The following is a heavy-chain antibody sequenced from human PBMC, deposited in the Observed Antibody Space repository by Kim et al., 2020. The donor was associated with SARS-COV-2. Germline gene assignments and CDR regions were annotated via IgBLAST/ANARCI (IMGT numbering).Heavy chain of an antibody. CDR2: ISWNSGSI. CDR1: GFTFDDYA. Sequence: GGSLRLSCAASGFTFDDYAMHWVRQAPGKGLEWVSGISWNSGSIGYADSVKGRFTISRDNAKNSLYLQMNSLRAEDTALYYCAKDTRADIWGSYRSPLGNWFDPWGQGTLVTVSS. V-gene: IGHV3-9*01. J-gene: IGHJ5*02. CDR3: AKDTRADIWGSYRSPLGNWFDP. D-gene: IGHD3-16*02.